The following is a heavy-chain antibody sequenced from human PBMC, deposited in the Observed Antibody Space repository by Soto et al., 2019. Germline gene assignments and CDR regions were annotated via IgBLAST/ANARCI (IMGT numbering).Heavy chain of an antibody. CDR2: IIPIFGTA. CDR1: GGTFSSYA. J-gene: IGHJ5*02. V-gene: IGHV1-69*12. Sequence: QVQLVQSGAEVKKPGSSVKVSCKASGGTFSSYAISWVRQAPGQGLEWMGGIIPIFGTANYAQKFQGRVTITADESTSAAYLEPSSLRSEDSAVYYRALSYGPPNWFDPWGEGTLVTVSS. D-gene: IGHD5-18*01. CDR3: ALSYGPPNWFDP.